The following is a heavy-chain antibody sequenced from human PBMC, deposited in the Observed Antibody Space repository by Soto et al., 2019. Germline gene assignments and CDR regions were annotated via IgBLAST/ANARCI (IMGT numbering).Heavy chain of an antibody. Sequence: SVKVSCKASGDTFSSYAISWVRQAPGKGLEWMGKIIPTFGKTNYAQKFQGRLTISADDSTSTVYMELSSLVSEDTAVYYCARDPLSSFSMDVWGQGTTVTVSS. D-gene: IGHD3-10*02. CDR3: ARDPLSSFSMDV. CDR1: GDTFSSYA. J-gene: IGHJ6*02. CDR2: IIPTFGKT. V-gene: IGHV1-69*13.